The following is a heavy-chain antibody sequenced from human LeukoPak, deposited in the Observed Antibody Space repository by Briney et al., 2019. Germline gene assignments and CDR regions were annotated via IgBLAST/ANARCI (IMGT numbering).Heavy chain of an antibody. V-gene: IGHV4-59*12. CDR2: IYHSGST. J-gene: IGHJ4*02. Sequence: SETLSLTCTVSGGSISTYYWSWIRQPPGKGLEWIGYIYHSGSTNYNPSLKSRVTISVDTSQNQFSLKLSSVTAADTAVYYCATSPYCSGGSCRGDYWGQGTLVTVSS. CDR3: ATSPYCSGGSCRGDY. CDR1: GGSISTYY. D-gene: IGHD2-15*01.